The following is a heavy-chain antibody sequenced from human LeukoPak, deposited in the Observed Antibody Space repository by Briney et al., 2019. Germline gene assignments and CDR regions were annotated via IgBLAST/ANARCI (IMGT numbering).Heavy chain of an antibody. D-gene: IGHD3-9*01. J-gene: IGHJ5*02. CDR3: ARGAYDIVTGASFFDP. Sequence: PGGTLRLSRVASGFTLSDYYMSWIGQAPREGLQYVSYISSSGTYANYANSVKGRFTKSRDNAKNSLSLQMSSLRADDTAVYYCARGAYDIVTGASFFDPWGQGTLVTVSS. CDR1: GFTLSDYY. CDR2: ISSSGTYA. V-gene: IGHV3-11*05.